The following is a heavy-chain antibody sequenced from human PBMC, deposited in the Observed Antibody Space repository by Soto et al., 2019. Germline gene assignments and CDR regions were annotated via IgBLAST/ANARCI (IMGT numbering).Heavy chain of an antibody. CDR2: IRSKAYGGTT. CDR1: GFTFGDYA. CDR3: TSRNLRLSTLDAFDI. Sequence: GGSLRLSCTASGFTFGDYAMSWVRQAPGKGLEWVGFIRSKAYGGTTEDAASVKGRFTISRDDYKSIAYLQMNSLKTEDTAVYSCTSRNLRLSTLDAFDIWGQGTMVTVSS. V-gene: IGHV3-49*04. J-gene: IGHJ3*02. D-gene: IGHD1-7*01.